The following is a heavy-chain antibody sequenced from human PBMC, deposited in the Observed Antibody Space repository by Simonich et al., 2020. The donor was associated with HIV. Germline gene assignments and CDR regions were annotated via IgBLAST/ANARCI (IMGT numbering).Heavy chain of an antibody. CDR1: GYTFIHYY. CDR2: VDPEEGET. Sequence: EVQLVQSGAEVKKPGATGKIYCKVSGYTFIHYYKHWVQQDPGKGLEWMGLVDPEEGETITEEKFQGRVTITADTSTDTAYMELSSLRSDDTAVYYCAAVELGHWGQGTLVTVSS. J-gene: IGHJ4*02. CDR3: AAVELGH. V-gene: IGHV1-69-2*01. D-gene: IGHD1-7*01.